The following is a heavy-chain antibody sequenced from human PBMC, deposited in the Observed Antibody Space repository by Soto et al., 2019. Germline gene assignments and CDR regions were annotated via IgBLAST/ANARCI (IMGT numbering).Heavy chain of an antibody. CDR3: ARQEDILTGYYYFDY. D-gene: IGHD3-9*01. J-gene: IGHJ4*02. CDR2: IYYSGST. V-gene: IGHV4-39*01. Sequence: SETRSLTCTVSGGSISSSSYYWGWIRQPPGKGLEWIGSIYYSGSTYYNPSLKSRVTISVDTSKNQFSPKLSSVTAADTAVYYCARQEDILTGYYYFDYWGQGTLVTVSS. CDR1: GGSISSSSYY.